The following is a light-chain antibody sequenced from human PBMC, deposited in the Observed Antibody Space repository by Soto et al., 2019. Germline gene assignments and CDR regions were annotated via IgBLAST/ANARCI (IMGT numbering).Light chain of an antibody. CDR1: QSVSSN. Sequence: IVMTQSPATLSVSPGERATLSCRASQSVSSNLAWYQQNPGQAPRLPIYGASTRATGIPARFSGSGSGTEFTLTISSLQSEDFTIYYCQQYNNWPLTFGGGTRVEIK. CDR3: QQYNNWPLT. V-gene: IGKV3-15*01. CDR2: GAS. J-gene: IGKJ4*01.